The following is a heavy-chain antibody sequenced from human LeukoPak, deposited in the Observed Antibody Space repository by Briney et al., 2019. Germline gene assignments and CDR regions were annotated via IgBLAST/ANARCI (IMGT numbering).Heavy chain of an antibody. J-gene: IGHJ3*02. Sequence: GASVKVSCKASGGTFSTYAISWVRQAPGQGLEWMGGIIPIFDTANYAQRFQGRLTIAADESTSTVYMELSSLRSEDTAVYYCAREWELGAFDIWGQGTMVTVSS. CDR2: IIPIFDTA. D-gene: IGHD1-26*01. CDR1: GGTFSTYA. V-gene: IGHV1-69*13. CDR3: AREWELGAFDI.